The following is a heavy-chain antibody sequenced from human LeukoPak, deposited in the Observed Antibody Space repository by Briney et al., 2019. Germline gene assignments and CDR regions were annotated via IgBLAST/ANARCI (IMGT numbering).Heavy chain of an antibody. CDR3: ARDLGYYDSSGYYGHAFDI. J-gene: IGHJ3*02. CDR2: IYYSGST. D-gene: IGHD3-22*01. V-gene: IGHV4-59*01. CDR1: GGSISSYY. Sequence: SETLSLTCTVSGGSISSYYWSWIRQPPGKGLEWIGYIYYSGSTNYNPSLRSRVTISVDTSKNQFSLKLCSVTAADTAVHYCARDLGYYDSSGYYGHAFDIWGQGTMVTVSS.